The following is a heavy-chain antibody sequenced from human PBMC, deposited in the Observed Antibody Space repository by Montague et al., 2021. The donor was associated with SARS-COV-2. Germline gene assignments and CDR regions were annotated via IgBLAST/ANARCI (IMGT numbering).Heavy chain of an antibody. CDR1: GGSISSSSYY. Sequence: SETLSLTCTVSGGSISSSSYYWGWIRQPPGKGLEWIGSIYYSGSTYYNPSLKSRVTISVDTSKNQFSLKLSSVTAADTAVYYCARLFYSSGWSENDAFDTWGQGTMVTVSS. CDR2: IYYSGST. D-gene: IGHD6-19*01. J-gene: IGHJ3*02. CDR3: ARLFYSSGWSENDAFDT. V-gene: IGHV4-39*01.